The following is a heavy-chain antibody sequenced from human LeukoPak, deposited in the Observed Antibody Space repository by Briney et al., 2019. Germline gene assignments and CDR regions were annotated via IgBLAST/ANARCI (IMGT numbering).Heavy chain of an antibody. J-gene: IGHJ4*02. CDR1: GFTFSSYG. D-gene: IGHD6-13*01. CDR3: AKVFYPAAGTGRVDFPFDY. V-gene: IGHV3-30*02. CDR2: IRYDGSNK. Sequence: PGGSLRLSCAASGFTFSSYGMHWVRQAPGKGLEWVAFIRYDGSNKYYADSVKGRFTISRDNSKNTLYLQMNSLRAEDTAVYYCAKVFYPAAGTGRVDFPFDYWGQGTLVTVSS.